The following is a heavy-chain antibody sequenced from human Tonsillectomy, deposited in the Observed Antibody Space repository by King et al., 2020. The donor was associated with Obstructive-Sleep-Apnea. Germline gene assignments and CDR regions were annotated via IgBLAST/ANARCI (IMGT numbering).Heavy chain of an antibody. D-gene: IGHD2-2*01. CDR3: AKGPPYCSTTNCYQFDY. CDR2: ISFDGNYK. CDR1: GFTFSNSA. J-gene: IGHJ4*02. V-gene: IGHV3-30*15. Sequence: VKLVESGGGVVQPGRSLRLSCVASGFTFSNSAIHWVRQAPGKGLEWVAVISFDGNYKFYGDSVKGRFTLSRDNSKNILYLQMSSLRPVDTAVYYCAKGPPYCSTTNCYQFDYWGQGTLVSVSS.